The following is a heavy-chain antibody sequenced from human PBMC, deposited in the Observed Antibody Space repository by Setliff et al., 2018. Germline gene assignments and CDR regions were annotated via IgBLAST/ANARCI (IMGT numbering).Heavy chain of an antibody. D-gene: IGHD3-3*01. CDR1: GFTFSSYA. Sequence: PGGSLRLSCAASGFTFSSYAMSWVRQAPGKGLEWVSAISASGGSTYYADFAKGRFTVSRDNSKNTLYLQMNSLRAEDTAVYYCARDKLRFLENWFDPWGQGTLVTVSS. CDR3: ARDKLRFLENWFDP. CDR2: ISASGGST. J-gene: IGHJ5*02. V-gene: IGHV3-23*01.